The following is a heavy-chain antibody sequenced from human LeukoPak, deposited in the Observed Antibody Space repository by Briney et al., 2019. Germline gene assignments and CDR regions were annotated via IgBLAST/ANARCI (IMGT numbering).Heavy chain of an antibody. V-gene: IGHV4-61*02. CDR1: GGSISSGSYY. J-gene: IGHJ4*02. CDR3: ARTSGYENTLDY. CDR2: IYTSGST. D-gene: IGHD5-12*01. Sequence: SETLSLTCTVSGGSISSGSYYWSWIRQPAGKGLEWIGRIYTSGSTNYNPSLKSRVTISVDTSKNQFSLKLSSVTAADTAVYYCARTSGYENTLDYWGQGTLVTASS.